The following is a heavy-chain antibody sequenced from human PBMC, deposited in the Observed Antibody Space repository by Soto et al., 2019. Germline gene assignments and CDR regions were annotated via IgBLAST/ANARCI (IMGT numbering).Heavy chain of an antibody. CDR3: AAARGSGSYYNLPFDY. D-gene: IGHD3-10*01. J-gene: IGHJ4*02. CDR1: GFTFTSSA. Sequence: QMQLVQSGPEVKKPGTSVKVSCKASGFTFTSSAVQWVRQARGQRLEWIGWIVVGSGNTNYAQKFQERVTITRDMSTSTAYMELSSLRSEDTAVYYCAAARGSGSYYNLPFDYWGQGTLVTVSS. CDR2: IVVGSGNT. V-gene: IGHV1-58*01.